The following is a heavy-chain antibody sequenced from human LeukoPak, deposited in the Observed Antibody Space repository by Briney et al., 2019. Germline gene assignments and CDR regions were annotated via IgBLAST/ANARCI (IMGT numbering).Heavy chain of an antibody. J-gene: IGHJ4*02. CDR2: INSDRSST. Sequence: GGSLRLSCAASGFTFSNYWMHWVRQAPGKGLVWVSRINSDRSSTNYADSVKGRFTISRDNAKNTLYLQMNSLRAEDTAVYYCARESTSSLGSYSDYCGQGTLATVSS. D-gene: IGHD3-10*01. V-gene: IGHV3-74*01. CDR1: GFTFSNYW. CDR3: ARESTSSLGSYSDY.